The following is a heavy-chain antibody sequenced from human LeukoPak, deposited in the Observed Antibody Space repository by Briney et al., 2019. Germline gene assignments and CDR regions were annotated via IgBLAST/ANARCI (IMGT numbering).Heavy chain of an antibody. CDR1: GDSVSSNSAA. V-gene: IGHV6-1*01. J-gene: IGHJ5*02. CDR2: TYYRSKWYN. Sequence: SQTLSLTCAISGDSVSSNSAAWNWIRQSPSRGLEWLGRTYYRSKWYNDYAVSVKSRIPINPDTSKNQFSLQLNSVTPEDTAVYYCARDVFSLFAAWFDPWGQGTLVTVSS. D-gene: IGHD3-10*02. CDR3: ARDVFSLFAAWFDP.